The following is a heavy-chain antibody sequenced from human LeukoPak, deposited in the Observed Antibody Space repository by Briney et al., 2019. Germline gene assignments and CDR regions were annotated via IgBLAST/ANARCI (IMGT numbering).Heavy chain of an antibody. CDR3: ARDGGSGIDYN. CDR1: GVSISICS. D-gene: IGHD3-10*01. V-gene: IGHV1-69*05. CDR2: IITIFGTA. J-gene: IGHJ4*02. Sequence: ASVMPSSLASGVSISICSNIYVREPPGHGVGCRGGIITIFGTANYAQKFQGRVTITTDESTSTAYMGLRRLRYEETAVYYCARDGGSGIDYNRGQGTLVTVSS.